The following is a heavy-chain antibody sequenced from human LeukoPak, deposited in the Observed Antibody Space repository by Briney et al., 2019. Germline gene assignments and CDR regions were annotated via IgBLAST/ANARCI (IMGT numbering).Heavy chain of an antibody. CDR3: ARHPEYYDILTGFRYYFDY. CDR2: NYYSGST. D-gene: IGHD3-9*01. Sequence: PSETLSLTCIVSGGSISSYYWSWIRQPPGKDLEWIGYNYYSGSTNYNPSLKSRVTISVDTSRNQFSLKLSSVTAADTAVYYCARHPEYYDILTGFRYYFDYWGQGTLVTVSS. J-gene: IGHJ4*02. CDR1: GGSISSYY. V-gene: IGHV4-59*01.